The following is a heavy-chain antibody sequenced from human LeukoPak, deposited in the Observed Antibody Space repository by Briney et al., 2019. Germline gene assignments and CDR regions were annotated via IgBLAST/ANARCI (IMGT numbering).Heavy chain of an antibody. V-gene: IGHV3-7*01. CDR1: GFAFSNFW. J-gene: IGHJ4*02. D-gene: IGHD3-10*01. CDR3: VVDRRFKTFDY. CDR2: IKSDGSED. Sequence: GGSLRLSCAASGFAFSNFWIYWVRQAPGKGLEWVASIKSDGSEDYYMDSVKGRFTISRDNANNSLYLQMNNLTAEDTAVYYCVVDRRFKTFDYWGQRTLVTVSS.